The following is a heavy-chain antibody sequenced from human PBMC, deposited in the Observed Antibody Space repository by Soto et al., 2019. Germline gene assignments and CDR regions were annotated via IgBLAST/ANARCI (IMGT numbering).Heavy chain of an antibody. D-gene: IGHD6-19*01. CDR1: GGTFSSYA. V-gene: IGHV1-69*01. CDR2: IIPIFGTA. Sequence: QVQLVQSGAEVKKPGSSVKVSCKASGGTFSSYAISWVRQAPGQGHEWMGGIIPIFGTANYAQKFQGRVMITADESTSTAYMELSSLRSEDTAVYYCARVWSSGWENKAYYYCYGMDVWGQGTTVTDSS. CDR3: ARVWSSGWENKAYYYCYGMDV. J-gene: IGHJ6*02.